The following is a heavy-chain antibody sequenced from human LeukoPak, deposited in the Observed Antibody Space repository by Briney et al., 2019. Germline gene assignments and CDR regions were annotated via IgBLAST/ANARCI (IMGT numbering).Heavy chain of an antibody. CDR2: IYNSGST. V-gene: IGHV4-59*08. CDR1: GASISSYY. D-gene: IGHD5-24*01. CDR3: ASHTAGHGSGY. Sequence: PSETLSLTCTVSGASISSYYWSWIRQPQGNGLEWIGHIYNSGSTRYNPSLKSRVAISVDTSNNQFSLNLNSVTVADTAVYYCASHTAGHGSGYWGHGILVTVSS. J-gene: IGHJ4*01.